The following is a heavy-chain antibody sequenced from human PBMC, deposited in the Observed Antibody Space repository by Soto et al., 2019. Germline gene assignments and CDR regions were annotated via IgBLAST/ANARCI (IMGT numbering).Heavy chain of an antibody. Sequence: GASVKVSCKASGYTFTSYGISWVRQAPGQGLEWMGWISAYNGNTNYAQKLQGRVTMTTDTSTSTAYMELRSLRSDDTGIYYCAKDRHRSGLGHWFDPWGQGTLVTVSS. V-gene: IGHV1-18*04. CDR2: ISAYNGNT. J-gene: IGHJ5*02. CDR3: AKDRHRSGLGHWFDP. D-gene: IGHD3-3*01. CDR1: GYTFTSYG.